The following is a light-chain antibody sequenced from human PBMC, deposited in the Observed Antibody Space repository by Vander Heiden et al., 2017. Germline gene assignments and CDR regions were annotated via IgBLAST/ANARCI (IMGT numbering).Light chain of an antibody. Sequence: DIQMTPSPSTLSASVEDNITITCRSSQNICGGLDWFQQKPGKAPQLLFSMVPKSESGVPSRFSGSESGTAFTLTSSSLQPDDFASYYCQQDQPYPWTFGQGTKVEVK. CDR2: MVP. CDR3: QQDQPYPWT. CDR1: QNICGG. J-gene: IGKJ1*01. V-gene: IGKV1-5*03.